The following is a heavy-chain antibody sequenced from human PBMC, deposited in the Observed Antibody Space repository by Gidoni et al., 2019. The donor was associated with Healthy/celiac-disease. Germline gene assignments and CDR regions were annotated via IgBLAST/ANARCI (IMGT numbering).Heavy chain of an antibody. CDR3: ARSYYYDSSGYYWYFDL. Sequence: QVQLQESGPGLVKPSETLSLTCPVSGGSISSYYWSWIRQPPGKGLEWIGYIYYSGSTNYNPSLKSRVTISVDTSKNQFSLKLSSVTAADTAVYYCARSYYYDSSGYYWYFDLWGRGTLVTVSS. V-gene: IGHV4-59*08. D-gene: IGHD3-22*01. CDR1: GGSISSYY. J-gene: IGHJ2*01. CDR2: IYYSGST.